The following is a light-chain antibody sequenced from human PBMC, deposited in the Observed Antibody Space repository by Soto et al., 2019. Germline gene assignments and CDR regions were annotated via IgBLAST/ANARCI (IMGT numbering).Light chain of an antibody. Sequence: EIVLTQSPGTLSLSPGERATLSCRASQSVSDSYLAWYQQKRGQAPRLLIYGASSRATGIPDRFSGSGSGXXXXXXXXXXXXXXFXVXXXXXYGSSPITFGPGTKVDIK. V-gene: IGKV3-20*01. J-gene: IGKJ3*01. CDR1: QSVSDSY. CDR2: GAS. CDR3: XXYGSSPIT.